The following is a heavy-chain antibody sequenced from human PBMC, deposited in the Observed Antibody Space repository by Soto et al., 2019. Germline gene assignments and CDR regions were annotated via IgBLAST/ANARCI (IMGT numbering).Heavy chain of an antibody. Sequence: QVELVESGGGVVQPGRSLRLSCAASGFTFSSYGMHWVRQAPGKGLEWVAVISYDGSNKYYADSVKGRFTISRDNSKNTLYLQMNSLRAEDTAVYYCAKPPYYDYVWGVGYWGQGTLVTVSS. V-gene: IGHV3-30*18. CDR1: GFTFSSYG. J-gene: IGHJ4*02. D-gene: IGHD3-16*01. CDR3: AKPPYYDYVWGVGY. CDR2: ISYDGSNK.